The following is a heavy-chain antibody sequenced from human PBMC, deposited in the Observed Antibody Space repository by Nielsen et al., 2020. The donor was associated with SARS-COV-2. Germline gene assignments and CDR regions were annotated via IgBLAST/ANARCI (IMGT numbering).Heavy chain of an antibody. D-gene: IGHD1-1*01. V-gene: IGHV4-59*01. Sequence: SETLSLTCTVSGGSISSYYWSWIRQPPGKGLEWIGYIYYSGSTNYNPSLKSRVTISVDTSKNQFSLKLSSVTAADTAVYYCARAKGVERGLFDYWGQGTLVTVPS. CDR2: IYYSGST. CDR1: GGSISSYY. CDR3: ARAKGVERGLFDY. J-gene: IGHJ4*02.